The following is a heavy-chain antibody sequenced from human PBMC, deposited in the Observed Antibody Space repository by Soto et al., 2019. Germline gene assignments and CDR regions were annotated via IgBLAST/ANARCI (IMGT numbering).Heavy chain of an antibody. CDR3: ARDAGATVYGMDV. D-gene: IGHD1-26*01. Sequence: SETLSLTCTVSGGSVSSGSYYWSWIRQPPGKGLEWIGYIYYSGSTNYNPSLKSRVTISVDTSKNQFSLKLSSVTAADTAVYYCARDAGATVYGMDVWGQGTKVTVSS. CDR1: GGSVSSGSYY. J-gene: IGHJ6*02. CDR2: IYYSGST. V-gene: IGHV4-61*01.